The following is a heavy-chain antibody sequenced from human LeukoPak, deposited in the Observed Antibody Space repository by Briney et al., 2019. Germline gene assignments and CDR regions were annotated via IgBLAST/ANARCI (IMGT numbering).Heavy chain of an antibody. D-gene: IGHD3-10*01. CDR1: GFAVSSNY. V-gene: IGHV3-53*01. Sequence: GGSLRLSCAASGFAVSSNYMNWVRQAPGKGLEWVSVLYPDGRTYYADSVKGRFTISRDVSKNTLFLQMTSLRAEHTAVYYCAKAKGWYGEGYFDYWGQGTLVTVSS. CDR3: AKAKGWYGEGYFDY. CDR2: LYPDGRT. J-gene: IGHJ4*02.